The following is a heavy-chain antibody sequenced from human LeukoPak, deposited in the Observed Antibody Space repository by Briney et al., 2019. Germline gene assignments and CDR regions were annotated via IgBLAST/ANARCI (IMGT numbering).Heavy chain of an antibody. V-gene: IGHV3-30*02. Sequence: GGSLRLSCAASGFTFRNYGMHWVRQAPGKGLEWVAFIRDDGSDKYYADSVKGRFTISRDNSKNTLYLQMNSLGGEDTAVYYCAKDRSNSWAFDYWGQGSLLTVSS. J-gene: IGHJ4*02. D-gene: IGHD6-13*01. CDR2: IRDDGSDK. CDR3: AKDRSNSWAFDY. CDR1: GFTFRNYG.